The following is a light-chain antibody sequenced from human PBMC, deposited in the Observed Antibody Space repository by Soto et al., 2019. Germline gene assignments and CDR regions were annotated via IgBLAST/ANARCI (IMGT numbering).Light chain of an antibody. J-gene: IGKJ2*01. CDR3: QQRSNWSYT. Sequence: EIVLTQSQATLSLSPGERATLSCRASQSVSSYLAWYQQKPGQAPRLLIYDASNRATGIPARFSGSGYGTDFTLTISSLEPEDFAVYYCQQRSNWSYTFGQGTKLEIK. CDR2: DAS. V-gene: IGKV3-11*01. CDR1: QSVSSY.